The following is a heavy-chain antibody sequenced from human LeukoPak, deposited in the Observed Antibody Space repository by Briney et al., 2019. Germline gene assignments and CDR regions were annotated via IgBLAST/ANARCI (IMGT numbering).Heavy chain of an antibody. D-gene: IGHD6-13*01. V-gene: IGHV3-23*01. Sequence: GGSLRLSCAASGFTFSSYAMSWVRQAPGKGLDWVSGISGSDGSTYYADSVKGRFTISRDNSKNTLYLQMNSLRAEDTAVYYCAKERSGIPATANYWGQGTLVTVSS. CDR2: ISGSDGST. CDR1: GFTFSSYA. J-gene: IGHJ4*02. CDR3: AKERSGIPATANY.